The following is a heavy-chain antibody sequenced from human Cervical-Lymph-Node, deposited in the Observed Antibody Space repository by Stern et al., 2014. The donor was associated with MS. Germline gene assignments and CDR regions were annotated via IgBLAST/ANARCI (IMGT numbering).Heavy chain of an antibody. CDR1: GASISSGTSY. D-gene: IGHD1-26*01. J-gene: IGHJ4*02. V-gene: IGHV4-61*02. CDR2: LHASGAT. CDR3: ARGHWELLGNNYFDS. Sequence: QVQLVQSGPGLVKPSQTLSLTCTVSGASISSGTSYWSWIRQPAGGGLEWIGRLHASGATYYNPSPKSRVTISGDTSKNQFSLTLTSVPAADTAVYYCARGHWELLGNNYFDSWGQGTLVTVSS.